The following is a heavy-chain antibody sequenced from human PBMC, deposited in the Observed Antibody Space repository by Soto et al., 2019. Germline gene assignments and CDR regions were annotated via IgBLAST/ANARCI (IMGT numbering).Heavy chain of an antibody. V-gene: IGHV1-18*01. J-gene: IGHJ3*02. CDR1: GYTFTSYG. CDR2: ISAYNGNT. Sequence: ASVKVSCKASGYTFTSYGISWVRQAPGQGLEWMGWISAYNGNTNYAQKLQGRATMTTDTSTSTAYMELRSLRSDDTAVYYCARGRFIVVVPAAMYDAFDIWGQGTMVTVSS. D-gene: IGHD2-2*01. CDR3: ARGRFIVVVPAAMYDAFDI.